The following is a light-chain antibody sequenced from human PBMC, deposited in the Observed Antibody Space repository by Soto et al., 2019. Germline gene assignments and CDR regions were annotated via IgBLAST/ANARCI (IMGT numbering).Light chain of an antibody. Sequence: DIQMTQSPSSLSASVGDRVTITCQASQDISNYLNWYQHKLGKAPKLLIYDASNLETGVPSRFSGSGSGKDFTFTISSLQPEDIATYYCQQYDSLPFTFGGGTKVEIK. J-gene: IGKJ4*01. CDR3: QQYDSLPFT. CDR1: QDISNY. CDR2: DAS. V-gene: IGKV1-33*01.